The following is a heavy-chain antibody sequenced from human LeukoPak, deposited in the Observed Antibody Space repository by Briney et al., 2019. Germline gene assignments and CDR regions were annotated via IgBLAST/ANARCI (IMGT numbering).Heavy chain of an antibody. V-gene: IGHV3-23*01. CDR2: ISGSGGST. J-gene: IGHJ4*02. D-gene: IGHD7-27*01. CDR1: GLTFSSYA. Sequence: GGSLRLSCAASGLTFSSYAMSWVRQAPGKGLEWVSAISGSGGSTYYADSVKGRFTISRDNSKNTLYLQMNSLRAEDTAVYYCAKASNWGEFYYFDYWGQGTLVTVSS. CDR3: AKASNWGEFYYFDY.